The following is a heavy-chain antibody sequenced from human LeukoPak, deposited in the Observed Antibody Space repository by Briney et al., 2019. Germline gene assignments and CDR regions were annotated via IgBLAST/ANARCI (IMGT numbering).Heavy chain of an antibody. D-gene: IGHD2-21*01. CDR3: ARSIISVTYYLDF. CDR1: GYTFADYF. Sequence: GASVKVSCKASGYTFADYFVHWVRQAPGQRLERLGWINPNSGGTNYAQKFQGRVTMTTDTSISTAYMDLSGLTSDDTAIYYCARSIISVTYYLDFWGQGTLVTVSS. CDR2: INPNSGGT. V-gene: IGHV1-2*02. J-gene: IGHJ4*02.